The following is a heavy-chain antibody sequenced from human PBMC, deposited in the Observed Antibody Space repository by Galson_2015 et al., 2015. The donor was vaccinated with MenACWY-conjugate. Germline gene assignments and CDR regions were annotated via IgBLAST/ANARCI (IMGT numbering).Heavy chain of an antibody. CDR1: GDSVSSNSAA. Sequence: CAISGDSVSSNSAAWTWIRQSPSRGLEWLGRTYYRSRWHNDYAVSVKSRITINPDTSRNQLSLQLSSVTPEDTAVYYCARGVTRTSGTINWYFDFWGQGALVTVSS. CDR2: TYYRSRWHN. CDR3: ARGVTRTSGTINWYFDF. V-gene: IGHV6-1*01. D-gene: IGHD6-13*01. J-gene: IGHJ4*02.